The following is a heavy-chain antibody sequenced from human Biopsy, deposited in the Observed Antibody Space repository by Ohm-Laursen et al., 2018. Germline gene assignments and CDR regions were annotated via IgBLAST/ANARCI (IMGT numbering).Heavy chain of an antibody. Sequence: SLRLSCAASGFTFSSYYMSWVRLAPGKGLEWVANINQDGSVKNYVDSVKGRFTISRDNAENSVYLQKSSLGTEDTAGYYFAESLGPEDYWGQGTLVTVSS. D-gene: IGHD7-27*01. V-gene: IGHV3-7*01. CDR2: INQDGSVK. CDR1: GFTFSSYY. CDR3: AESLGPEDY. J-gene: IGHJ4*02.